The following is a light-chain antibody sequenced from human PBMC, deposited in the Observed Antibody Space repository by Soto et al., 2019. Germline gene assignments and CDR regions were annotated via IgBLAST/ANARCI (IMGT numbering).Light chain of an antibody. Sequence: QSVLTQPPSASGTPGQRVTISCSGGSSNIGSNTVSWYQQLPGTAPKLLIYSNNQRPSGVPDRFSGSKSGTSASLAISGLQSEDEADYYCAAWDDSLNGPVFGGGTQLTVL. CDR3: AAWDDSLNGPV. J-gene: IGLJ2*01. V-gene: IGLV1-44*01. CDR2: SNN. CDR1: SSNIGSNT.